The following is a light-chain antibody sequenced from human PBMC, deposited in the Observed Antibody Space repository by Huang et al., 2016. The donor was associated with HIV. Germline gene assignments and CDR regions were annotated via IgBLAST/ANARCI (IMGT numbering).Light chain of an antibody. V-gene: IGKV3-15*01. CDR2: GAS. J-gene: IGKJ2*01. CDR3: QQYNTWPYT. CDR1: QSVSLN. Sequence: EIVMTQSPATLSVSPGERATLSCRASQSVSLNLAWHQQKPGQAPRLLIDGASTRATGIPARFSGSGSGTEFTLTISSLQTEDFAVYYCQQYNTWPYTFGQGTKLEIK.